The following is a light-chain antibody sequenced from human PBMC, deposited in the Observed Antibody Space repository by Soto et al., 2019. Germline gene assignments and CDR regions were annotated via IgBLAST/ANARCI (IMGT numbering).Light chain of an antibody. CDR3: QQYGSPPPESYT. Sequence: EIVLTQSPGTLSLSPGEGATLSCRASQSLSSSYLAWYQQKPGQAPMLLIYGASSRATGIPDRFSGSGSGTYFTLTISRLEPEDFAVYFCQQYGSPPPESYTFGQGTKLEIK. CDR2: GAS. V-gene: IGKV3-20*01. CDR1: QSLSSSY. J-gene: IGKJ2*01.